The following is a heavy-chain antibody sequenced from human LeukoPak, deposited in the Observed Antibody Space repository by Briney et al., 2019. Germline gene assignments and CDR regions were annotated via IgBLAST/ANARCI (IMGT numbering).Heavy chain of an antibody. CDR3: ARNVAGTGDFDY. V-gene: IGHV1-8*03. J-gene: IGHJ4*02. D-gene: IGHD6-19*01. Sequence: ASVKVSCKASGYTFTDYDINWVRQATRQGLEWMGWMNPNSGNTGYAQKFQGRVTITRYTSISTAYMELSSLRSEDTAVYYCARNVAGTGDFDYWGQGTLVTVSS. CDR2: MNPNSGNT. CDR1: GYTFTDYD.